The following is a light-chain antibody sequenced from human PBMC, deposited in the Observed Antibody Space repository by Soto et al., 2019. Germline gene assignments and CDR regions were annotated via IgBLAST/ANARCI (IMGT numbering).Light chain of an antibody. J-gene: IGLJ1*01. Sequence: QSVMTQPPSVSAAPGQKVTISCSGSSSNIGGNSVSWYQQLPGTAPKLLIYDDNKRPSGIPDRFSGSKSGTSATLGITGFQSGVEADYYCGSWDSSLSAYVFGNGTKVTVL. V-gene: IGLV1-51*01. CDR2: DDN. CDR1: SSNIGGNS. CDR3: GSWDSSLSAYV.